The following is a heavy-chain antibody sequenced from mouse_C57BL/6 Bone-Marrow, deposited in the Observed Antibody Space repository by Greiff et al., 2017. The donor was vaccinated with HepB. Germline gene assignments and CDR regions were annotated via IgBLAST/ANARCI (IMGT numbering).Heavy chain of an antibody. CDR2: IYPGGGYT. Sequence: QVHVKQSGAELVRPGTSVKMSCKASGYTFTNYWIGWAKQRPGHGLEWIGDIYPGGGYTNYNEKFKGKATLTADKSSSTAYMQFSSLTSEDSAIYYCARSGYSNYEGAMDYWGQGTSVTVSS. D-gene: IGHD2-5*01. CDR3: ARSGYSNYEGAMDY. CDR1: GYTFTNYW. J-gene: IGHJ4*01. V-gene: IGHV1-63*01.